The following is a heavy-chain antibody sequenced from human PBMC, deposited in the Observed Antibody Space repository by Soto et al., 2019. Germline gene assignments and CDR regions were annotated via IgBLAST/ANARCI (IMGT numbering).Heavy chain of an antibody. D-gene: IGHD1-26*01. CDR3: AIDPFSGDIVGTTN. CDR1: GFIFSRNA. CDR2: ISGSGGVT. Sequence: GGSLRLSCTTSGFIFSRNAINWVRQAPGKGLEWVSLISGSGGVTYFTDSVKGRFTISRANSKNTVYLQMNSLKAEDTAVYYCAIDPFSGDIVGTTNWGQGTPVTVSS. J-gene: IGHJ4*02. V-gene: IGHV3-23*01.